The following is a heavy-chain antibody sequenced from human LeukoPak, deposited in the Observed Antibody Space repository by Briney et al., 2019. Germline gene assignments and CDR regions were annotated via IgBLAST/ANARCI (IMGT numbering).Heavy chain of an antibody. Sequence: QPGGSLRLSCAASGFTFSDYAMTWVRQPPGKGLEWVSLIRSSSTVTYFADSVKGRFTVSRDNSKNTLYLQMNSLRAEDTAVYYCAKDRRLGIVVVVATFGMDVWGQGTTVTVSS. J-gene: IGHJ6*02. CDR1: GFTFSDYA. D-gene: IGHD2-15*01. V-gene: IGHV3-23*01. CDR2: IRSSSTVT. CDR3: AKDRRLGIVVVVATFGMDV.